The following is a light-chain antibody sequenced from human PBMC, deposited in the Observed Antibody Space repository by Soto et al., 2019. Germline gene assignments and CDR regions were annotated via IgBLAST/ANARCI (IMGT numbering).Light chain of an antibody. V-gene: IGKV3-15*01. J-gene: IGKJ1*01. CDR3: QQYNNWPRT. CDR1: QSVSSD. CDR2: GAS. Sequence: EIVITQSPATLSVSPGERATLSCRASQSVSSDLAWYHQKPGQAPRLLIYGASTRATGIPARFSGSGSGTEFTLTINSLQSEDFAVYYCQQYNNWPRTLGQGTKVDIK.